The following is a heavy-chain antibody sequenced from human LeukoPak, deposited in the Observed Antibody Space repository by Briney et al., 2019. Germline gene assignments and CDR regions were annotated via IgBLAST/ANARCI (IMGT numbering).Heavy chain of an antibody. CDR3: AIAVRPAYSSSWAHFDS. CDR2: INTNTGNP. J-gene: IGHJ4*02. Sequence: ASVKVSCKTSGYTFTAYAINWVRQAPGQGFEWMGWINTNTGNPTYAQGFTGRFAFSSDTSVTTAYLQISSLKAEDTAVYYCAIAVRPAYSSSWAHFDSWGQGSLVTVSS. V-gene: IGHV7-4-1*02. D-gene: IGHD6-13*01. CDR1: GYTFTAYA.